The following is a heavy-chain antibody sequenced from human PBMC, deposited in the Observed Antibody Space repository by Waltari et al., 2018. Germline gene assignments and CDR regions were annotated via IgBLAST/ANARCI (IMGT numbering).Heavy chain of an antibody. CDR1: GGSISSHY. Sequence: QVQLQESGPGLVTPSETLSLTCTVSGGSISSHYWSWIRPPPRKGLEWIGYIYYSGSTNYTPSLKSRVTISVDTSKNQFSLKLSSVTAADTAVYYCARDGWGGSPRYYYYGMDVWGQGTTVTVSS. CDR3: ARDGWGGSPRYYYYGMDV. V-gene: IGHV4-59*11. CDR2: IYYSGST. D-gene: IGHD2-15*01. J-gene: IGHJ6*02.